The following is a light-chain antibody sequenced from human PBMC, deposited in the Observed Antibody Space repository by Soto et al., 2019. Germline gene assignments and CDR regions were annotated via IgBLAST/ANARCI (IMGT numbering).Light chain of an antibody. CDR3: NSFTTSSTYV. J-gene: IGLJ1*01. CDR1: SSDIGSYNR. CDR2: EVN. V-gene: IGLV2-18*02. Sequence: QSALTQPASVSGSPGQSITISCTGTSSDIGSYNRVSWYQPPPGTAPKLIIYEVNNRPSGVPDRFSGSKSGNTASLTISGLQAEDEADYYCNSFTTSSTYVFGTGTKVTVL.